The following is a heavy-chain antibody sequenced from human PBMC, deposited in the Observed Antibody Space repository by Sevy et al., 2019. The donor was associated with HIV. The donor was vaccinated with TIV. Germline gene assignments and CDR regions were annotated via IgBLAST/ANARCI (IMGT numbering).Heavy chain of an antibody. CDR1: GYSFTSYW. V-gene: IGHV5-51*01. Sequence: GESLKISCKGSGYSFTSYWIGWVRQMPGKGLEWMGIIYPGDSDTRYSPSFQGQVTISADKSISTAYLQWGSLKASDTGMYYCASLPYYYDSSGYYYLEYFQHWGQGTLVTVSS. CDR3: ASLPYYYDSSGYYYLEYFQH. J-gene: IGHJ1*01. CDR2: IYPGDSDT. D-gene: IGHD3-22*01.